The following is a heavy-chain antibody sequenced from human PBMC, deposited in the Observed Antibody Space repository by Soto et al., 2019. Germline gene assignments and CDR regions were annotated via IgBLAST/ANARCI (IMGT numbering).Heavy chain of an antibody. CDR2: VFFTGST. Sequence: QVQLQESGPGLVKPSETLSLTCTVSGGSVSSGNYHWSWVRQTPGKGLEWIGYVFFTGSTNYNPPLKSRVTISVDTSTNQFSLELRSVTAADTAVYYCARDGHGMDVWGQGTTVTVSS. J-gene: IGHJ6*02. CDR1: GGSVSSGNYH. V-gene: IGHV4-61*01. CDR3: ARDGHGMDV.